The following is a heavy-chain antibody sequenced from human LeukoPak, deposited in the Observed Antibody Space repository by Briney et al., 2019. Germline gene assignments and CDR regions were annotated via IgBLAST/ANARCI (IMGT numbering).Heavy chain of an antibody. Sequence: ASLKVSCKASGYTFTDYYMHWVRQAPGQGLEWMGRINPSSGGTTYAQNFQGRVTMSRDTANGTAYMELSRLTSDDTAVYYCLMPGMDQVFDYWGQGTLVTVSS. D-gene: IGHD3-10*01. CDR1: GYTFTDYY. V-gene: IGHV1-2*06. CDR3: LMPGMDQVFDY. CDR2: INPSSGGT. J-gene: IGHJ4*02.